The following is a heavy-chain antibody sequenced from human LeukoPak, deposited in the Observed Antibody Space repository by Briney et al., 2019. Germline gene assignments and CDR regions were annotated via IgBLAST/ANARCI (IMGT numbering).Heavy chain of an antibody. D-gene: IGHD6-13*01. V-gene: IGHV3-48*02. CDR2: ISSSSSTI. CDR3: ARGVAAAGRLFDY. Sequence: GGSLRLSCGLSGFTFSSYNMHWVRPPPGKGLVWVSYISSSSSTIYYADSVKGRFTISRDNAKNSLYLQMNSLRDEDTAVYYCARGVAAAGRLFDYWGQGTLVTVSS. J-gene: IGHJ4*02. CDR1: GFTFSSYN.